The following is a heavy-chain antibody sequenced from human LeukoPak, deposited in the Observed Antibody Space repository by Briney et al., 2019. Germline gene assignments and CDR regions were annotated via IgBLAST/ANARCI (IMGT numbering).Heavy chain of an antibody. Sequence: PSEALSLTCTVSGGSISSSYWAWIRQPPGKGLEWIAYIYYSGSTNYNPSLKSRVTISVDTSKNQFSLRLSSVTAADTAVYYCARHRDYGSGWYGFDYWGQGTLVTVSS. J-gene: IGHJ4*02. CDR1: GGSISSSY. CDR3: ARHRDYGSGWYGFDY. CDR2: IYYSGST. V-gene: IGHV4-59*08. D-gene: IGHD6-19*01.